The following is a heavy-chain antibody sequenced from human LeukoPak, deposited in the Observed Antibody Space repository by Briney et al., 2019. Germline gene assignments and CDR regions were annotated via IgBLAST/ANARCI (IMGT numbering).Heavy chain of an antibody. Sequence: PSETLSLTCSVSGDSITSFYWSWIRQAPGKGLECIGFIYINGDTSYNPSLKGRATLSLDTSRNQFSLRLTSVTAADTAVYHCANKARTFPSWGPGILVTVSS. CDR2: IYINGDT. J-gene: IGHJ5*02. CDR3: ANKARTFPS. CDR1: GDSITSFY. V-gene: IGHV4-4*09. D-gene: IGHD1-7*01.